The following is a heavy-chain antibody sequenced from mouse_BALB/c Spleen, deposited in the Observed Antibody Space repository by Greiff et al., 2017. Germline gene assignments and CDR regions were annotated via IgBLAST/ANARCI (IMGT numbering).Heavy chain of an antibody. J-gene: IGHJ4*01. CDR1: GFTFSSFG. CDR2: ISSGSSTI. CDR3: ARGDGYYVGYAMDY. Sequence: DVKLQESGGGLVQPGGSRKLSCAASGFTFSSFGMHWVRQAPEKGLEWVAYISSGSSTIYYADTVKGRFTISRDNPKNTLFLQMTSLRSEDTAMYYCARGDGYYVGYAMDYWGQGTSVTVSS. V-gene: IGHV5-17*02. D-gene: IGHD2-3*01.